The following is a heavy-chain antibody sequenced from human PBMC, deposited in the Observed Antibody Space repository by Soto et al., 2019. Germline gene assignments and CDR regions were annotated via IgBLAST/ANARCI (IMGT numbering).Heavy chain of an antibody. D-gene: IGHD5-18*01. CDR1: ELSSSNHA. V-gene: IGHV3-23*01. CDR2: ISGTDGGA. Sequence: PGGCLRLSCAASELSSSNHAMTWVRQAPGKGLEWVSGISGTDGGAYYADSVKGRFTISRDNSRSTLYLQMNSLRVEDTAVYYCASGGLHGYTNGGLSYFHSWGQGTLVTVSS. J-gene: IGHJ4*02. CDR3: ASGGLHGYTNGGLSYFHS.